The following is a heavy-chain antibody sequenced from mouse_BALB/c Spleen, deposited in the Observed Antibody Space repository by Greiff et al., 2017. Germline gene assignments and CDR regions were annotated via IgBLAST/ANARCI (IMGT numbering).Heavy chain of an antibody. D-gene: IGHD2-1*01. V-gene: IGHV1-9*01. CDR3: ARGYGNYAMDY. CDR2: ILPGSGST. CDR1: GYTFSSYW. Sequence: QVQLKQSGAELMKPGASVKISCKATGYTFSSYWIEWVKQRPGHGLEWIGEILPGSGSTNYNEKFKGKATFTADTSSNTAYMQLSSLTSEDSAVYYCARGYGNYAMDYWGQGTSVTVS. J-gene: IGHJ4*01.